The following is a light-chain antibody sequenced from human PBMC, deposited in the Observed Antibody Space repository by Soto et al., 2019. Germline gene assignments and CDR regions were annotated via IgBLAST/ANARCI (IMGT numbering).Light chain of an antibody. CDR2: GAS. J-gene: IGKJ1*01. V-gene: IGKV3-15*01. CDR3: QQYRT. CDR1: QSLGNN. Sequence: EIVLTQSQGTLTLSPGERATLSCSANQSLGNNIAWYQQKPGQAPRLLIYGASTGATGLPARFSGSGSGTDFTLTISRLEPEDFAVYYCQQYRTFGQGTKVDIK.